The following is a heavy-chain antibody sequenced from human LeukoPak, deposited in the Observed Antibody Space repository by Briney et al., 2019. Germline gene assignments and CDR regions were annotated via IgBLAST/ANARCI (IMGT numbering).Heavy chain of an antibody. CDR1: GFTFSSYN. Sequence: GGSLRLSCAASGFTFSSYNMNWVRQAPGKGLEWVAFIRYDGSHKYYADSVKGRFTISRDNSKNTLYLQMNSLRAEDTAVYYCAKGSGYEHNYYYYYMDVWGKGTTVTISS. CDR3: AKGSGYEHNYYYYYMDV. V-gene: IGHV3-30*02. CDR2: IRYDGSHK. J-gene: IGHJ6*03. D-gene: IGHD5-12*01.